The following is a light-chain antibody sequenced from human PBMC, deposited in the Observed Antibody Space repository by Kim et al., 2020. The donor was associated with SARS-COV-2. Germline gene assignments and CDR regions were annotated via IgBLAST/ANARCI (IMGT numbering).Light chain of an antibody. J-gene: IGKJ4*01. CDR2: GAS. CDR1: QSVTSN. Sequence: VSPGERATLSCRSSQSVTSNLAWYQQKPGQAPRLLIYGASSRATGIPARFSGSGSGTQFTLTISSLQSEDFAIYYCQQYNDWPLTFGGGTKVDIK. CDR3: QQYNDWPLT. V-gene: IGKV3-15*01.